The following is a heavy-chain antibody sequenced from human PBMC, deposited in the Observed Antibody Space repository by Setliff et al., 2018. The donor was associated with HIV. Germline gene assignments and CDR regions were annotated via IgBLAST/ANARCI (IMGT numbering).Heavy chain of an antibody. V-gene: IGHV5-51*01. Sequence: GESLKISCKASGYNFTNYWIDWVRQMPGKGLEWMGVIYPGDSDTRYSPSFQGQVTISVDKSITTAYLHWRSLKASDTAMYYCARHLPDYQLLSPTFDHWGQGTPVTSPQ. CDR2: IYPGDSDT. CDR3: ARHLPDYQLLSPTFDH. CDR1: GYNFTNYW. D-gene: IGHD2-2*01. J-gene: IGHJ4*02.